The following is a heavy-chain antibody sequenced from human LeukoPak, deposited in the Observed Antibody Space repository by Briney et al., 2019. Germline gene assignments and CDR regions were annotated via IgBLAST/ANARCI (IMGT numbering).Heavy chain of an antibody. Sequence: SETLSLTCTVSGGSISSYLWNWIRQPPGKGLEWIGNIYDSGSTYYNPSLKSRVTMSVDPSKNQFSLKLNSVTAADTAVYYCARGLVVAAALNYWGQGTLVTVSS. J-gene: IGHJ4*02. CDR3: ARGLVVAAALNY. CDR1: GGSISSYL. V-gene: IGHV4-59*01. D-gene: IGHD2-15*01. CDR2: IYDSGST.